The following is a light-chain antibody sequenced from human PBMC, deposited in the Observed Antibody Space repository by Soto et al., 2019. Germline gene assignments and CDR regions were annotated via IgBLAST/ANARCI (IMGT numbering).Light chain of an antibody. J-gene: IGKJ3*01. CDR1: QSVSNNY. CDR3: LQRSIGFT. V-gene: IGKV3D-20*02. CDR2: GAS. Sequence: EIVLTQSPGTLSLSPGERATLSCRTSQSVSNNYLAWYQQKPGQAPRLLIYGASSRATGIPDRFSGSGSGTDFTLTISSLEPEDFAVYHCLQRSIGFTFGPGTKVDIK.